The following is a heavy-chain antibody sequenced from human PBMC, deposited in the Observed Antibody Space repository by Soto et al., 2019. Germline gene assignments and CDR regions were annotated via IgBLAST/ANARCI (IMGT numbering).Heavy chain of an antibody. V-gene: IGHV4-59*01. J-gene: IGHJ3*02. CDR2: IHHSGDT. D-gene: IGHD2-8*01. Sequence: PSETLSLTCAASGGSMSFYSWSWIRQPPGKGLEWIGYIHHSGDTDYNPSLKSRVTISVDRPQNQLSLKLTSVTTADTAVYYCARAHCSNGICYAFDIWGPGTKVTVSS. CDR1: GGSMSFYS. CDR3: ARAHCSNGICYAFDI.